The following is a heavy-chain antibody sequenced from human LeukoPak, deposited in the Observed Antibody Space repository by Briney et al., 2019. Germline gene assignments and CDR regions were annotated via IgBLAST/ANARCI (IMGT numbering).Heavy chain of an antibody. CDR3: ARVGDYVDCPDY. Sequence: GSLRLSCAASGFTFSSYWMSWVRQASGKGLEWVANIKQDGSEKYYVDSVKGRFTISRDNAKNSLYLQMNSLRAEDTAVYYCARVGDYVDCPDYWGQGTLVTVSS. J-gene: IGHJ4*02. D-gene: IGHD4-17*01. CDR1: GFTFSSYW. CDR2: IKQDGSEK. V-gene: IGHV3-7*01.